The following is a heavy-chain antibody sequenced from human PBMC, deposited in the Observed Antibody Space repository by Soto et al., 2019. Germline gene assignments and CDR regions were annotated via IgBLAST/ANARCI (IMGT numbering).Heavy chain of an antibody. D-gene: IGHD3-9*01. Sequence: PGGSLRLSCAASGFTFSDYYMSWIRQAPGKGLEWVSYISSSGSTIYYADSVKGRFTISRDNAKNSLYLQMNSLRAEDTAVYYCAIDYDSLSGYNVGHCGHRPLVSVS. CDR2: ISSSGSTI. CDR3: AIDYDSLSGYNVGH. J-gene: IGHJ5*02. V-gene: IGHV3-11*01. CDR1: GFTFSDYY.